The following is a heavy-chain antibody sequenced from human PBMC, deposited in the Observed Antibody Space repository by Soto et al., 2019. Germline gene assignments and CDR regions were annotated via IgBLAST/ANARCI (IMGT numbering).Heavy chain of an antibody. CDR3: ARLGYNWNYVGYYYYGMDV. CDR2: IYYSGST. CDR1: GGSISSSSYY. D-gene: IGHD1-7*01. V-gene: IGHV4-39*01. Sequence: SETLSLTCTVSGGSISSSSYYWGWIRQPPGKGLEWIGSIYYSGSTYYNPSLKSRVTISVDTSKNQFSLKLSSVTAADTAVYYCARLGYNWNYVGYYYYGMDVWGQGTTVTVSS. J-gene: IGHJ6*02.